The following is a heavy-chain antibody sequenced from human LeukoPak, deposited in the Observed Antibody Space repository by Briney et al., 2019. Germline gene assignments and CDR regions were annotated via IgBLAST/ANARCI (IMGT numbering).Heavy chain of an antibody. CDR1: GFTVSSNY. V-gene: IGHV3-53*01. CDR3: ARGGPRGYSGYDAFY. Sequence: GGSLRLSCAASGFTVSSNYMSWVRQAPGKGLEWVSVIYSGGSTYYTDSVKGRFTISRDNSKNTLYLQMNSLRAEDTAVYYCARGGPRGYSGYDAFYWGQGTLVTVSS. J-gene: IGHJ4*02. D-gene: IGHD5-12*01. CDR2: IYSGGST.